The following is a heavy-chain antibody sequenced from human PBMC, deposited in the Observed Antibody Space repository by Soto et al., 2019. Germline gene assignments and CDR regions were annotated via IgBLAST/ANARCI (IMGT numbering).Heavy chain of an antibody. CDR2: IYYIGST. J-gene: IGHJ3*02. V-gene: IGHV4-31*03. CDR1: GGSISSGGYY. CDR3: ARFYMVRGVMGAFDI. D-gene: IGHD3-10*01. Sequence: QVQLQESGPGLVKPSQTLSLTCNVSGGSISSGGYYWSWIRQHPGKGLEWIGYIYYIGSTYYNPSLKRRVSISVDTSKNQFSLKLSSVTAADTAVYYCARFYMVRGVMGAFDIWGQGTMVTVSS.